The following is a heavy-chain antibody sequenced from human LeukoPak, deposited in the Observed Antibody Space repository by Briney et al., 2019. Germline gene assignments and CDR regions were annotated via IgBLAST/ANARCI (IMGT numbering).Heavy chain of an antibody. D-gene: IGHD4-17*01. CDR1: GFTFSSYS. Sequence: GGSLRLSCAASGFTFSSYSMNWVRQAPGKGLEWVSSISSSSSYIYYADSVKGRLTISRDNAKNSLYLQMNSLRAEDTAVYYCARTDYGDYYPNYWGQGTLVTVSS. J-gene: IGHJ4*02. CDR3: ARTDYGDYYPNY. CDR2: ISSSSSYI. V-gene: IGHV3-21*01.